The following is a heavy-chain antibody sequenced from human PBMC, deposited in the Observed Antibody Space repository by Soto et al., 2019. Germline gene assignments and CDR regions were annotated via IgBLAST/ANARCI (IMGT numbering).Heavy chain of an antibody. CDR3: ARHRSPLFPDYDAFDI. J-gene: IGHJ3*02. CDR2: IYPGDSDT. CDR1: GYSFTSYW. Sequence: EVQLVQSGAEVKKPGESLKISCKGSGYSFTSYWIGWVRQMPGKGLEWMGIIYPGDSDTRYSPSFQGQVTISADKSISTAYLEWSSLKASDPAMYYCARHRSPLFPDYDAFDIWGQGRVDTVSP. V-gene: IGHV5-51*01. D-gene: IGHD4-17*01.